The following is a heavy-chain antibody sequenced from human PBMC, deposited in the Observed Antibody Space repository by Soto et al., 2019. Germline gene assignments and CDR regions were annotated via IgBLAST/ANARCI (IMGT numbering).Heavy chain of an antibody. V-gene: IGHV3-23*01. CDR2: VSAGGDMT. D-gene: IGHD2-15*01. CDR3: ARGDRGGSGSPASYYYSGLDV. Sequence: DVHLLESGGHLVQPGGSLRLSCEASGFTFSSYAMSWVRQAPGKGLEWVSSVSAGGDMTYYSDSVKGRFTISRDNSNNVLFLQMNSLRIEDTALYYCARGDRGGSGSPASYYYSGLDVWGQGTTVTVS. CDR1: GFTFSSYA. J-gene: IGHJ6*02.